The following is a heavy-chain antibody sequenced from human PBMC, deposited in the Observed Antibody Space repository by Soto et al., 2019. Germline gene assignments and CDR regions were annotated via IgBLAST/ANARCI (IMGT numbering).Heavy chain of an antibody. CDR1: GGSVSSGSYY. V-gene: IGHV4-61*01. CDR2: IYYSGST. J-gene: IGHJ4*02. CDR3: ARVFLASAYYYDSSGHKWYFDY. Sequence: SETLSLTCTVSGGSVSSGSYYWSWIRQPPGKGLEWIGYIYYSGSTNYNPSLKSRVTISVDTSKNQFSLKLSSVTAADTAVYYCARVFLASAYYYDSSGHKWYFDYWGQGTLVTVSS. D-gene: IGHD3-22*01.